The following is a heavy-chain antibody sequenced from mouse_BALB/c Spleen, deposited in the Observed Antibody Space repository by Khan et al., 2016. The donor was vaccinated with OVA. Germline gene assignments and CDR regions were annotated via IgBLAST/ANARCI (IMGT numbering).Heavy chain of an antibody. Sequence: QVQLQQSGAELVKTGASVKLPCKASGYTFSSYYLYWVKQRPGQGLEWIGEINPNNGDSNFNEKFKSKATLTVDKFSYTAYMQLSSLTSEDSAVDYCTRSGYGSFAYWGQGTLVTVSA. CDR1: GYTFSSYY. D-gene: IGHD2-2*01. CDR2: INPNNGDS. V-gene: IGHV1S81*02. CDR3: TRSGYGSFAY. J-gene: IGHJ3*01.